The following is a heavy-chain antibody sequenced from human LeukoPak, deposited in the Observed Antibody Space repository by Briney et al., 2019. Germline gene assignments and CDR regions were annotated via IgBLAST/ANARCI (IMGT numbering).Heavy chain of an antibody. D-gene: IGHD6-13*01. CDR3: ASYSSSWYAEYFQH. CDR1: GGSISSYY. V-gene: IGHV4-59*08. CDR2: IYYSGST. J-gene: IGHJ1*01. Sequence: PSETLSLTCTVSGGSISSYYWSWIRQPPGKGLEWIGYIYYSGSTNYNPSLKSRVTISVDTSKNQFSLKLSSVTAADTAVYYCASYSSSWYAEYFQHWGQGTLVTVSS.